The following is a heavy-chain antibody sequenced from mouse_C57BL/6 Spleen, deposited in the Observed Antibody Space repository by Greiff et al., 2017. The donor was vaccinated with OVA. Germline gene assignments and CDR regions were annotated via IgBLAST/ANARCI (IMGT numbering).Heavy chain of an antibody. D-gene: IGHD4-1*01. CDR3: ARQTWDGFAY. V-gene: IGHV1-82*01. J-gene: IGHJ3*01. CDR2: IYPGDGDT. Sequence: VKLMESGPELVKPGASVKISCKASGYAFGSSWMNWVKQRPGKGLEWIGRIYPGDGDTNYNGKFKGKATLTADKSSSTAYMQLSSLTSEDSAVYFCARQTWDGFAYWGQGTLVTVSA. CDR1: GYAFGSSW.